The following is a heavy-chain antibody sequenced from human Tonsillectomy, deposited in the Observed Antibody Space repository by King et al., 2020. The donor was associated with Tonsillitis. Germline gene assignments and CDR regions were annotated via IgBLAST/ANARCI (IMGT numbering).Heavy chain of an antibody. V-gene: IGHV4-39*07. CDR1: GGSISSSSYF. Sequence: QLQESGLGLVKPSETLSLTCTVSGGSISSSSYFWGWIRQPPGKGLERIGNIYYTGSTYYNPALKSRVTISVDTSKNQFSLKLSSVTAAASAVYYCAGQCRVLAGTDPFFDYWVQGTLVTVSS. J-gene: IGHJ4*02. CDR2: IYYTGST. D-gene: IGHD6-19*01. CDR3: AGQCRVLAGTDPFFDY.